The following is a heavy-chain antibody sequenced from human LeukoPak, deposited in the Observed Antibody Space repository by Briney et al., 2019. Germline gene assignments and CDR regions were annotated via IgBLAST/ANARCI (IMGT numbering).Heavy chain of an antibody. Sequence: ASVKVSCKVSGYIFTDLSINWVRLAPGKGLEWVGSVDPEDGETVYAQKFQGRVTMTEDTSTDTAYMELSSLRSEDTAVYYCATTREWELPLTGFDYWGQGTLVTVSS. V-gene: IGHV1-24*01. CDR1: GYIFTDLS. D-gene: IGHD1-26*01. CDR2: VDPEDGET. J-gene: IGHJ4*02. CDR3: ATTREWELPLTGFDY.